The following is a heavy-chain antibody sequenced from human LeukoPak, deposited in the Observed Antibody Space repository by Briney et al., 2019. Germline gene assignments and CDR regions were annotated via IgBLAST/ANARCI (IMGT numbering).Heavy chain of an antibody. J-gene: IGHJ4*02. D-gene: IGHD2-2*01. CDR1: GYTFTSYD. V-gene: IGHV1-8*01. CDR2: MNPNSGNT. CDR3: ARDPDCSSTSCYLKEVSSGS. Sequence: ASVKVSCKASGYTFTSYDINWVRQATGQGLEWMGWMNPNSGNTGYAQKFQGRVTMTRDTSISTAYMELSRLRSDDTAVYYCARDPDCSSTSCYLKEVSSGSWGQGTLVTVSS.